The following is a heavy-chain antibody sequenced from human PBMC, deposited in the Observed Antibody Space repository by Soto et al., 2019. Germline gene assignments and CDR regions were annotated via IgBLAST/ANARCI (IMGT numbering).Heavy chain of an antibody. J-gene: IGHJ4*02. D-gene: IGHD2-8*01. Sequence: EVQLLESGGGLVQPGGSLRLSCAASGFTFSSYAMSWVRQAPGKRLAWFSAISGSGHRTYYAGSVKGRFTISRDNSRNTLYMQMNSLRGEDTALYFCAKMNGPPHWGQGTLVTVSS. V-gene: IGHV3-23*01. CDR1: GFTFSSYA. CDR2: ISGSGHRT. CDR3: AKMNGPPH.